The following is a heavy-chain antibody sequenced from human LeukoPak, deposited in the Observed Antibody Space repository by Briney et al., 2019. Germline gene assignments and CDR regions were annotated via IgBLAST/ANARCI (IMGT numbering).Heavy chain of an antibody. J-gene: IGHJ3*02. CDR1: GYTFTGYY. D-gene: IGHD6-13*01. V-gene: IGHV1-2*02. CDR3: AREGPGIAAASTLDAFDI. Sequence: GASVKVSCKASGYTFTGYYMHWVRQAPGQGLEWMGWINPNSGGTNYAQKFQGRVTMTRDTSTSTAYMELSRLRSDDTAVYYCAREGPGIAAASTLDAFDIWGQGTMVTVSS. CDR2: INPNSGGT.